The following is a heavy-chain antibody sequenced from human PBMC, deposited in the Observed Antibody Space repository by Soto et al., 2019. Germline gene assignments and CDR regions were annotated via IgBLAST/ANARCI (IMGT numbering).Heavy chain of an antibody. CDR2: IYHSGSS. Sequence: PSETLSLTCAVSGGSISSGGYSWSWIRQPPGKGLEWIGYIYHSGSSYYNSSLKSRVTISVDRSKNQFSLKLSSVTAADTAVYYCARGGSLYWYFDLWGRGTLVTVSS. D-gene: IGHD1-26*01. CDR1: GGSISSGGYS. V-gene: IGHV4-30-2*01. J-gene: IGHJ2*01. CDR3: ARGGSLYWYFDL.